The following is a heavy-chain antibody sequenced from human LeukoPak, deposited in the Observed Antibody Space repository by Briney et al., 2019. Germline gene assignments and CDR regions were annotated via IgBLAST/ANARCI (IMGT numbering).Heavy chain of an antibody. Sequence: GGSLRLSCAASGFTFSSCWMTWVRQAPGKGLEWVANIKPDESEKYYVDSVKGRFTISRDNAKNSVYLQVNSLRVEDTAVHYCTRWNMLDIWGQGTMVTVSS. V-gene: IGHV3-7*03. CDR3: TRWNMLDI. CDR2: IKPDESEK. CDR1: GFTFSSCW. J-gene: IGHJ3*02. D-gene: IGHD2/OR15-2a*01.